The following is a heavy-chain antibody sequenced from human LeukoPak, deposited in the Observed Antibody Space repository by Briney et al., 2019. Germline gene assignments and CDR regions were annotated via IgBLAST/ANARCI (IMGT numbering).Heavy chain of an antibody. CDR2: ISYDGSNK. V-gene: IGHV3-30*18. Sequence: GRSLRLSCAASGFTFSSYGMHWVRQAPDKGLEWVAVISYDGSNKYYADSVKGRFTISRDNSKNTLYLQMNSLRAEDTAVYYCVKDVSYDYGDYGWFDPWGQGTLVTVSS. J-gene: IGHJ5*02. CDR3: VKDVSYDYGDYGWFDP. CDR1: GFTFSSYG. D-gene: IGHD4-17*01.